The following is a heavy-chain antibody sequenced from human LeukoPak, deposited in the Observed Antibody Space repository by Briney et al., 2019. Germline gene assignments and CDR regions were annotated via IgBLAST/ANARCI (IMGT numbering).Heavy chain of an antibody. CDR3: AKRSGYTTGWFSDF. D-gene: IGHD6-19*01. CDR1: GFSFSSYA. V-gene: IGHV3-23*01. CDR2: ISGSGDNT. Sequence: SGGSLRLSCAASGFSFSSYAMSWVRQAPGKGLEWVSSISGSGDNTYYAESVKGRFTISRDNSKNTLFLQMNSLRAEDTAVFYCAKRSGYTTGWFSDFWGQGTLVTVSS. J-gene: IGHJ4*02.